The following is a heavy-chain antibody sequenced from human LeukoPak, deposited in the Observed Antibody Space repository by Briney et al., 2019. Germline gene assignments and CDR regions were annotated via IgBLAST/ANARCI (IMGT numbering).Heavy chain of an antibody. CDR2: FSGSGDGT. CDR3: AKGAPDRGVYGMDV. J-gene: IGHJ6*02. D-gene: IGHD3-10*01. CDR1: GFTFSSYG. Sequence: PGGSLRLSCAGSGFTFSSYGMTWVRQAPGKGLEWVSTFSGSGDGTFYADSVKGRFTITRDDSKNTLYLQMNSLRAEDTAVYYCAKGAPDRGVYGMDVWGQGTTVTVSS. V-gene: IGHV3-23*01.